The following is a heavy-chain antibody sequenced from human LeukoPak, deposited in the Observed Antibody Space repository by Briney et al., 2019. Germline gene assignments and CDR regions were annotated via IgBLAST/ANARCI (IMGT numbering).Heavy chain of an antibody. Sequence: SETLSFTCNVSGGSISGGNYYWTRIRQPAGKGLEWIGHIYVTGNTNYNPSLKSRVTISVDTSKNQFSLKLSSVTAADTALFYCARGLGAGRYFDLWGRGTLATVSS. CDR2: IYVTGNT. J-gene: IGHJ2*01. V-gene: IGHV4-61*09. CDR1: GGSISGGNYY. D-gene: IGHD6-13*01. CDR3: ARGLGAGRYFDL.